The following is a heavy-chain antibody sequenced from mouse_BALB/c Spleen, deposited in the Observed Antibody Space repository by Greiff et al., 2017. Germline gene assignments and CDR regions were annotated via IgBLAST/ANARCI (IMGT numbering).Heavy chain of an antibody. J-gene: IGHJ2*01. CDR3: AKGYRYDDGGFDY. D-gene: IGHD2-14*01. Sequence: EVKLQESGPGLVKPSQSLSLTCTVTGYSITSDYAWNWIRQFPGNKLEWMGYISYSGSTSYNPSLKSRISITRDTSKHQFFLQLNSVTTEDTATYYCAKGYRYDDGGFDYWGQGTTLTVSS. V-gene: IGHV3-2*02. CDR2: ISYSGST. CDR1: GYSITSDYA.